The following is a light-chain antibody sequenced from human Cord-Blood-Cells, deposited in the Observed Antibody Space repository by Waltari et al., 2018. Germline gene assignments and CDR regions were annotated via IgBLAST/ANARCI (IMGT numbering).Light chain of an antibody. V-gene: IGLV2-14*01. CDR1: TSDAVGYNY. CDR2: DVS. CDR3: SSYTSSSNRV. J-gene: IGLJ3*02. Sequence: QSALPHPASVSGSPGQSITIPCTGTTSDAVGYNYLSWYQQHPGKAPKLMIYDVSNRPSGVSNRFSGSKSGNTASLTISGLQAEDEADYYCSSYTSSSNRVFGGGTKLTVL.